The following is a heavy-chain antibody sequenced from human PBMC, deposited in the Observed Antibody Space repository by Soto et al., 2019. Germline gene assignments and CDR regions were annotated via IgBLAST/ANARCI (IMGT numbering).Heavy chain of an antibody. D-gene: IGHD1-26*01. CDR2: IYYSGST. CDR3: ARQEPSAGTYDY. J-gene: IGHJ4*02. CDR1: GGSISSNSYY. V-gene: IGHV4-39*01. Sequence: SETLSLTCTVSGGSISSNSYYWGWIRQPPGKGLEWIGSIYYSGSTYYNPSLKSRVTISVDTSKNQFSLKLSSVTAADTAVYYCARQEPSAGTYDYWGQGTLVTVSS.